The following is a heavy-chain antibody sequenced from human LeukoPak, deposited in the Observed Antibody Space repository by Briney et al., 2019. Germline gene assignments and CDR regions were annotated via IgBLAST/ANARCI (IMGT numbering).Heavy chain of an antibody. D-gene: IGHD3-16*01. CDR2: ISGSGGSR. CDR3: AKGVDASGISYYFYMAF. J-gene: IGHJ6*03. CDR1: GFTFSNFA. V-gene: IGHV3-23*01. Sequence: GGSLRLSCAASGFTFSNFAMTWVRQAPGKGLEWVSSISGSGGSRYYVDSVKGRFTISRDKSKNTLYLQMNNLRAEDTAVYYCAKGVDASGISYYFYMAFWGKGTTVSVSS.